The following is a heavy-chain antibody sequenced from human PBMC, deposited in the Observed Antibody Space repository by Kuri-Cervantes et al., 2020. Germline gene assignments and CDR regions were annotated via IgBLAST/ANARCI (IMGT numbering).Heavy chain of an antibody. CDR3: TTLLTR. V-gene: IGHV3-23*05. J-gene: IGHJ4*02. Sequence: GESLKISCAAYGFAFNSFAMSWVRQAPGKGLEWVSAISYNGNATHYADSVKGRFTISRDNSRDTLYLQMNSLKTEDTAVYYCTTLLTRWGQGTLVTVSS. D-gene: IGHD3-10*01. CDR1: GFAFNSFA. CDR2: ISYNGNAT.